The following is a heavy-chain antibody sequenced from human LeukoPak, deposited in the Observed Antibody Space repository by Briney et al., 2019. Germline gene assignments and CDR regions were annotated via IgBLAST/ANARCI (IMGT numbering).Heavy chain of an antibody. D-gene: IGHD6-19*01. CDR3: AKDRSDNSSWYLGDY. CDR2: ISGSDGST. CDR1: GFTFRIYA. J-gene: IGHJ4*02. Sequence: GGSLRLSCAASGFTFRIYAMSWVRQAPGKGLEWVSAISGSDGSTNYADSVKGRFTISRDNSKNTLFLQMNSPRAEDTAVYYCAKDRSDNSSWYLGDYWGQGTLVTVSS. V-gene: IGHV3-23*01.